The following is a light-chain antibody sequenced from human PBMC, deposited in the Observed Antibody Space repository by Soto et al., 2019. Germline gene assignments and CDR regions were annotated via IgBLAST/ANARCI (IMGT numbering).Light chain of an antibody. CDR2: KAS. CDR3: QQYNSYSPT. Sequence: DIQMTQSPPTLSASAGDRVTITCRASESISSWLAWYQQKPGKAPKLLMYKASSLESGVPSRFSGSGSETEFTLTISGLQPGDSATYYCQQYNSYSPTFGQGTKVDIK. CDR1: ESISSW. V-gene: IGKV1-5*03. J-gene: IGKJ1*01.